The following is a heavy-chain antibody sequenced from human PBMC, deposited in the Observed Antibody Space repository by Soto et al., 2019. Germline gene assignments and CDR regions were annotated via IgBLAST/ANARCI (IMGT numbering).Heavy chain of an antibody. Sequence: SETLSLSCPVSGGSVTSTSYYWSWIRQPPGKVLEWIGYTQYSGSTNYNPSPKSRVTVSVDTSKNQVALKLSSVTAADTAVYYCARALEHLYVDYWGQGTLVTVSS. CDR2: TQYSGST. CDR3: ARALEHLYVDY. V-gene: IGHV4-61*01. J-gene: IGHJ4*02. CDR1: GGSVTSTSYY. D-gene: IGHD3-3*01.